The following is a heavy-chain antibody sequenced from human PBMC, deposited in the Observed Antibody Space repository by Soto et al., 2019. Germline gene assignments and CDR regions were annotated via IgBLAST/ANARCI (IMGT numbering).Heavy chain of an antibody. Sequence: GGSLRLSCAASGFTFDDYGMSWVRQAPGKGLEWVSGINWNGGSTGYADSVKGRFTISRDNAKNSLYLQMNSLRAEDTALYYCARVSCSSTSCYGMDVWGQGTTVTVSS. CDR2: INWNGGST. CDR3: ARVSCSSTSCYGMDV. CDR1: GFTFDDYG. V-gene: IGHV3-20*04. D-gene: IGHD2-2*01. J-gene: IGHJ6*02.